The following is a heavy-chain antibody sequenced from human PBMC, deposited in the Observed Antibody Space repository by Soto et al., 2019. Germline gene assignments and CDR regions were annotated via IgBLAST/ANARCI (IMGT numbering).Heavy chain of an antibody. D-gene: IGHD3-10*01. V-gene: IGHV1-2*02. CDR2: INPNSGAT. CDR3: ARGGGTILAPLP. J-gene: IGHJ5*02. Sequence: QVQLAQSGAEVKKPGASVKVSCKASGYTFTGYFIHWVRQAPGQGLEWMGWINPNSGATKYAQKFQGRVTLTRNTSINTAYMEMKILRSDDTAVYYCARGGGTILAPLPWGQGTLVTVSS. CDR1: GYTFTGYF.